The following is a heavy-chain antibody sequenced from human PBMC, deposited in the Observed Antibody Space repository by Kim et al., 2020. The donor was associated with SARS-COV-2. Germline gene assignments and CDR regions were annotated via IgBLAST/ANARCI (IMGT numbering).Heavy chain of an antibody. CDR2: ITGSGDIT. J-gene: IGHJ4*02. V-gene: IGHV3-23*01. CDR1: GFTFSNYG. Sequence: GGSLRLSCVASGFTFSNYGMTWVRQAPGGGLEWVSGITGSGDITAYADSVKGRFTISRDNSKNTLYLQMSGLRAEDTAIYYCANPRQPDYWGQGTLVTVSS. D-gene: IGHD6-13*01. CDR3: ANPRQPDY.